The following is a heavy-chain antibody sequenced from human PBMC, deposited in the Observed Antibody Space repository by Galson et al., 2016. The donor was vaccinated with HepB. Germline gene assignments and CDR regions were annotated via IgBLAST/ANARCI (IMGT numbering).Heavy chain of an antibody. V-gene: IGHV4-59*01. D-gene: IGHD5-24*01. J-gene: IGHJ4*01. CDR1: GDSFNSDY. CDR2: IYYSGST. Sequence: ETLSLTCTVAGDSFNSDYGSWIRQPPGKGLEWIGYIYYSGSTSYNPSLDSRVTISMDTSKSQFPLQLTSVTAADTAVYYCARGGIAMGLDYWGPGTLVAVSS. CDR3: ARGGIAMGLDY.